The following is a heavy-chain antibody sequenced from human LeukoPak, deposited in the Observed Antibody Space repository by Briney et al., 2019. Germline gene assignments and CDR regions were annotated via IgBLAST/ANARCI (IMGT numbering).Heavy chain of an antibody. J-gene: IGHJ4*02. CDR2: ISYDGSNK. Sequence: GGSLRLSCAASGFILSDHYIDWVRQAPGKGLEWVAVISYDGSNKYYADSVKGRFTISRDNSKNTLYLQMNSLRAEDTAVYYCARQYSSGPMTYYFDYWGQGTLVTVSS. CDR1: GFILSDHY. V-gene: IGHV3-30-3*01. CDR3: ARQYSSGPMTYYFDY. D-gene: IGHD6-19*01.